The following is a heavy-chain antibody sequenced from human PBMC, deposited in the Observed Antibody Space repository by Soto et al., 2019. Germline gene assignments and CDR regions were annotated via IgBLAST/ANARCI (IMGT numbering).Heavy chain of an antibody. Sequence: QVQLQESGPGLVKPSETLSLTCTVSGGSISSYYWSWIRQPPGKGLEWIGYIYYSGSTNYNSSLKSRVTISLDKSKNHFSLTLSAVTAADTAVYYCARVSRGLYYFYYMDVWGKGTTVTVSS. CDR2: IYYSGST. CDR1: GGSISSYY. J-gene: IGHJ6*03. CDR3: ARVSRGLYYFYYMDV. V-gene: IGHV4-59*08.